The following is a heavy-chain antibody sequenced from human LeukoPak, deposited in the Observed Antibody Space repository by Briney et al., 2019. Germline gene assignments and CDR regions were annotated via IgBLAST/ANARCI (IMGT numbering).Heavy chain of an antibody. CDR3: ARGELDTYLDF. J-gene: IGHJ6*04. V-gene: IGHV1-69*13. CDR1: GGTFSTYV. D-gene: IGHD1-26*01. Sequence: SVKVSCKPSGGTFSTYVISWVGHAPGQGLEWMGGIIPILRAQNYAQKFQGRVTITADECTSTTYMDLSSLKSEDTAVYYCARGELDTYLDFWGKGTTVIVSS. CDR2: IIPILRAQ.